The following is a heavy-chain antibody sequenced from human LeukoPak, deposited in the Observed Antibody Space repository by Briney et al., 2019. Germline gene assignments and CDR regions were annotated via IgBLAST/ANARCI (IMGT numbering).Heavy chain of an antibody. CDR2: ISFDGSNK. V-gene: IGHV3-30-3*01. CDR3: ARGGGALYYYYYYMDV. CDR1: GFTFSNYA. Sequence: GGSLRLSCAASGFTFSNYAIHWVRQAPGKGLEWVAVISFDGSNKYYADSVKGRFTISRDNSKNTLYLQMSSLRAEDTAVYYCARGGGALYYYYYYMDVWGKGTTVTVSS. J-gene: IGHJ6*03. D-gene: IGHD3-16*01.